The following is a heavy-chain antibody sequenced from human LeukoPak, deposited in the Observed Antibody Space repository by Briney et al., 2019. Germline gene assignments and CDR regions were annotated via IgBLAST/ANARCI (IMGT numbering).Heavy chain of an antibody. D-gene: IGHD6-13*01. J-gene: IGHJ4*02. CDR1: GGSISSSSYY. V-gene: IGHV4-39*07. CDR2: IYYSGST. CDR3: ARAEGSSWPFDY. Sequence: SETLSLTCTVSGGSISSSSYYWGWIRQPPGKGLEWIGSIYYSGSTYYNPSLKSRVTISVDTSKNQFSLKLSSVTAADTAVYYCARAEGSSWPFDYWGQGTLVTVSS.